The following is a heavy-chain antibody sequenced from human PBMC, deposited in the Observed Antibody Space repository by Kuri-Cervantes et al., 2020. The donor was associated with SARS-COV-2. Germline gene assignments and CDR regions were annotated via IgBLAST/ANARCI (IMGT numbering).Heavy chain of an antibody. V-gene: IGHV3-48*04. CDR1: GFTFSSYA. D-gene: IGHD7-27*01. CDR3: ARDLRMGKSLEH. CDR2: ISNSGSTI. J-gene: IGHJ4*02. Sequence: GESLKISCAASGFTFSSYAMSWVRQAPRKGLEWVSYISNSGSTIHYADSVKGRFTISRDNAKNSVYLQMNSLRAEDTAMYYCARDLRMGKSLEHWGQGTLVTVSS.